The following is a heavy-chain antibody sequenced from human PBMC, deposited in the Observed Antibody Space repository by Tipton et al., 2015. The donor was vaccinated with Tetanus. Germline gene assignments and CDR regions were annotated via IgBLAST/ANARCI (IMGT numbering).Heavy chain of an antibody. CDR3: ARYSIVATSNNWFDP. D-gene: IGHD5-12*01. J-gene: IGHJ5*02. CDR1: GGSISSTDYY. V-gene: IGHV4-30-4*01. CDR2: MYHSGQA. Sequence: TLSLTCSVSGGSISSTDYYWSWIRQPPGKGLEWIGYMYHSGQAYYNSSLKSRVVILVDTSKNQLSLKLSSVTAADTAVYYCARYSIVATSNNWFDPWGQGTLVTVSS.